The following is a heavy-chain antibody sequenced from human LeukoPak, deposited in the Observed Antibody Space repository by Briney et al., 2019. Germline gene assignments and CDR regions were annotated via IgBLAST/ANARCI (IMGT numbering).Heavy chain of an antibody. CDR3: ATVAGTWGENWFDP. V-gene: IGHV1-2*02. Sequence: ASVKVSCKASGYTFTGYYMHWVRQAPGQGLEWMGWINTNSGGTNYAQKFQGRVTMTRDTSISTAYMELSRLRSDDTAVYYCATVAGTWGENWFDPWGQGTLVTVSS. CDR1: GYTFTGYY. CDR2: INTNSGGT. D-gene: IGHD6-19*01. J-gene: IGHJ5*02.